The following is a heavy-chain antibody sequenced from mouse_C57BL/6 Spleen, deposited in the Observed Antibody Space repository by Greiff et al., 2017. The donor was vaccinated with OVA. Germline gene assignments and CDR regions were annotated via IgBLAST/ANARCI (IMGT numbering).Heavy chain of an antibody. CDR1: GYTFTDYN. D-gene: IGHD4-1*01. CDR2: INPNNGGT. Sequence: VQLQQSGPELVKPGASVKIPCKASGYTFTDYNMDWVKQSHGKSLEWIGDINPNNGGTIYNQKFKGKATLTADKSSSTAYMQLSSLTSEDSAVYFCAGGANWDSWFAYWGQGTLVTVSA. CDR3: AGGANWDSWFAY. J-gene: IGHJ3*01. V-gene: IGHV1-18*01.